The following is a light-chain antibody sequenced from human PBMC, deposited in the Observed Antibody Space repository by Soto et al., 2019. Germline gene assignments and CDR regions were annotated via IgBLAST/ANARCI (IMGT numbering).Light chain of an antibody. CDR2: TTS. Sequence: EIVLSQSPDTLSLSPGERATLSCRASQSISTSYVAWYQQRPGQAPRLLIHTTSNRATGIPDRFTGSGAGADFTLTISSLQPDDFATYYCQQYNSYSYTFGQGTKLEIK. CDR1: QSISTSY. CDR3: QQYNSYSYT. V-gene: IGKV3-20*01. J-gene: IGKJ2*01.